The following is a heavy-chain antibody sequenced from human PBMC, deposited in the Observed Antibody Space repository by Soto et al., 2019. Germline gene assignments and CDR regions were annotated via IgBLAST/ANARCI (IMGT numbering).Heavy chain of an antibody. CDR1: GYTFTKFC. CDR2: VNPGGDGS. J-gene: IGHJ4*02. V-gene: IGHV1-46*03. CDR3: AVDGAAPYTGFDF. D-gene: IGHD3-16*01. Sequence: QVQLVQSGVEVKKPGGSVLLSCKASGYTFTKFCLHWVRQAPGQGLVWMGRVNPGGDGSTYALKFEGRVTMTRDTSTSSVHMELSSLRSEDTAVYYCAVDGAAPYTGFDFWGQGTLVTVSS.